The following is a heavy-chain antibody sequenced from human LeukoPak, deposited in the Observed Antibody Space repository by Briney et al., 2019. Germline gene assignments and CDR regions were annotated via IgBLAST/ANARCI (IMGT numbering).Heavy chain of an antibody. CDR2: LWSGGGNE. D-gene: IGHD1-1*01. CDR3: ARDQYWNPDS. V-gene: IGHV3-33*01. Sequence: GRPLRLSCAASGFTFSDFNVHWVRQAPGKGLEWVAFLWSGGGNECYADSVKGRFTISRDNSKNTLYLQMTSLRAQDTAVYYCARDQYWNPDSWGQGTLVTVSS. J-gene: IGHJ4*02. CDR1: GFTFSDFN.